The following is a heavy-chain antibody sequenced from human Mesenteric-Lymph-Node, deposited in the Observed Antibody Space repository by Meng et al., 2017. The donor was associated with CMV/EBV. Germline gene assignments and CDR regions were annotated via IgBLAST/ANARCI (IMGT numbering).Heavy chain of an antibody. CDR1: GDCISNSTYY. Sequence: QVQRQESGPGLVKPSATLSLSCIVCGDCISNSTYYWTWIRQPPGKGLEWIGSVHHSGTTYYNPSLKGRLTISVDTSANLFSLRLTTVTAADTATYYCARRGNYDSDYSEYWGQGTLVTVSS. CDR2: VHHSGTT. J-gene: IGHJ4*02. V-gene: IGHV4-39*01. CDR3: ARRGNYDSDYSEY. D-gene: IGHD3-22*01.